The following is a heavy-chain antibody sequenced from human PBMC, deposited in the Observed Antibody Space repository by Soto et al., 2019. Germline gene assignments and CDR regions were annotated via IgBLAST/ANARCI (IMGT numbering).Heavy chain of an antibody. J-gene: IGHJ4*02. Sequence: GGSLRLSCAASGFTFSSYGMHWVRQAPGKGLEWVAVISYDGSNKYYADSVKGRFTISRDNSKNTLYLQMNSLRAEDTAVYYCAKTHDFWSGYLDYWGQGTLVTVSS. CDR3: AKTHDFWSGYLDY. CDR1: GFTFSSYG. V-gene: IGHV3-30*18. CDR2: ISYDGSNK. D-gene: IGHD3-3*01.